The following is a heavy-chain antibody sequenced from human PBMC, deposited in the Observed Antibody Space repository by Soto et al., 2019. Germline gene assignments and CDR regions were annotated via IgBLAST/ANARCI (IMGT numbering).Heavy chain of an antibody. CDR3: VEGWNDF. CDR1: GFMFSSAW. V-gene: IGHV3-15*01. Sequence: EVQMVQSGGDLVKPGGSLRLSCVTSGFMFSSAWMNWVRQAPGKGLEWVARIKSKGDGETRDYAAPVKGRFTISRDDSKKTEYLQMTSLRAEDTAVYYCVEGWNDFWGQGTLVTVSS. J-gene: IGHJ4*02. D-gene: IGHD1-1*01. CDR2: IKSKGDGETR.